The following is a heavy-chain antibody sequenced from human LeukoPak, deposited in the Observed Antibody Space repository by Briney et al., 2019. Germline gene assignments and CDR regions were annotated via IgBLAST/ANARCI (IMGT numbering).Heavy chain of an antibody. CDR1: GFTFSSYG. Sequence: GGTLRLSCAASGFTFSSYGMTWVRQAPGKGLEWVSGINWNGGSTGYADSVKGRFTISRDNAKNSLYLQVNSLRAGDTALYYCARWEPNFDYWGQGTLVTVSS. D-gene: IGHD1-14*01. J-gene: IGHJ4*02. CDR2: INWNGGST. CDR3: ARWEPNFDY. V-gene: IGHV3-20*04.